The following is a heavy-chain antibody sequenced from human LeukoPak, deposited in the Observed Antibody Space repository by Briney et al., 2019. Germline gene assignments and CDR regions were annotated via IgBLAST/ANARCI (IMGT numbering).Heavy chain of an antibody. CDR1: GFTFTSYS. J-gene: IGHJ3*02. CDR3: ARDGDTTIVNFAFDI. CDR2: ISVGSDNI. D-gene: IGHD3-16*02. Sequence: GGSLRLSCAASGFTFTSYSMNWVRQAPGKGLEWVSYISVGSDNIYYADSVKGRFTISRDNAKNSLHLQLNSLRDEDTAVYYCARDGDTTIVNFAFDIWGQGTMVTVSS. V-gene: IGHV3-48*02.